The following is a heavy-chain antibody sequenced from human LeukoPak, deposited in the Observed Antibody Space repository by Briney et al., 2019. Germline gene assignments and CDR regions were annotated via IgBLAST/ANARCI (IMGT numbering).Heavy chain of an antibody. Sequence: GGSLRLSCAAPGFTFSVAAMTWVRQAPGKGLEWVSLIGASGESTYYADSVKGRFTISRDNSKNTLSLQMNSLRVEDTAMYFCAKDIQLSTWGLGTMVTVSS. CDR1: GFTFSVAA. D-gene: IGHD5-24*01. CDR3: AKDIQLST. CDR2: IGASGEST. V-gene: IGHV3-23*01. J-gene: IGHJ3*01.